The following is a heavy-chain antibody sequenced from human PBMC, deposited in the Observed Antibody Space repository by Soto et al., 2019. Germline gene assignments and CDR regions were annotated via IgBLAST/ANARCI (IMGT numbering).Heavy chain of an antibody. CDR2: ISSSGSTI. D-gene: IGHD5-18*01. V-gene: IGHV3-11*01. Sequence: AGSLSLSCAASGFTFSDYYMSWIRQAPGKGLEWVSYISSSGSTIYYADSVKGRFTISRDNAKNSLYLQMNSLRAEDTAVYYCASSPRLRGYSYGSLGYWGQGTLVTGSS. CDR3: ASSPRLRGYSYGSLGY. CDR1: GFTFSDYY. J-gene: IGHJ4*02.